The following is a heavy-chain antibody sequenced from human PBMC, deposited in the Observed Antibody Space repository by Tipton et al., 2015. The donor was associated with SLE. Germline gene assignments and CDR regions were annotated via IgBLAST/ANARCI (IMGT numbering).Heavy chain of an antibody. J-gene: IGHJ2*01. CDR3: ARANGVVGGQVPYWYFET. CDR2: IYKSAST. Sequence: TLSLTCSVSGGSISSNYWIWIRQPPGKGLEWIASIYKSASTNYNPSLRSRVTISVDTSNNQLSLKLGSVIAADTAVYYCARANGVVGGQVPYWYFETWGRGTLVSVSS. D-gene: IGHD1-26*01. CDR1: GGSISSNY. V-gene: IGHV4-59*01.